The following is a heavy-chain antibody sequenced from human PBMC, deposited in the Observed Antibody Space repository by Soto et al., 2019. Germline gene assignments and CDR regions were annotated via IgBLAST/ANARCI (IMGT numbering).Heavy chain of an antibody. CDR2: ISSSGSTI. D-gene: IGHD3-22*01. CDR1: GFTVSTSE. V-gene: IGHV3-48*03. J-gene: IGHJ4*02. Sequence: GSLRLSGAASGFTVSTSEMNWVRQAPGKGLEWVSYISSSGSTIYYADSVKGRFTISRDNAKNSLYLQMNSLRAEDTAVYYCARPRYYYDSSGLFYWGQGTLVTVSS. CDR3: ARPRYYYDSSGLFY.